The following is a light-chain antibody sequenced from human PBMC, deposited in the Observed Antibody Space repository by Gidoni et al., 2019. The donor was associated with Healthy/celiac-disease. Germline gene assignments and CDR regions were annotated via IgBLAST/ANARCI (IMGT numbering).Light chain of an antibody. CDR2: EGS. V-gene: IGLV2-23*01. J-gene: IGLJ1*01. CDR1: SSDVGSYNL. Sequence: QSAPTQPASASGSPGQSNTISCTGTSSDVGSYNLVSWYQQHPGKAPNLMIYEGSKRPSGVSNRFSGSKSGNTASLTISGLQAEDEADYYCCSYAGSSTWVFGTGTKVTV. CDR3: CSYAGSSTWV.